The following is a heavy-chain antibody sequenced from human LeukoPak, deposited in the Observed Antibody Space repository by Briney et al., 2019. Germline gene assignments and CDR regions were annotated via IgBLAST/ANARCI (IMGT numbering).Heavy chain of an antibody. D-gene: IGHD3-10*01. Sequence: GASVKVSCKASGYTFTGYYMHWVRQAPGQGLEWMGWINPNSGGTNYAQKFQGRVTMTRDTSISTAYMELSRLRSDDTAVYYYARDPPRRYYGSGSPRFDPWGQGTLVTVSS. CDR3: ARDPPRRYYGSGSPRFDP. CDR2: INPNSGGT. CDR1: GYTFTGYY. V-gene: IGHV1-2*02. J-gene: IGHJ5*02.